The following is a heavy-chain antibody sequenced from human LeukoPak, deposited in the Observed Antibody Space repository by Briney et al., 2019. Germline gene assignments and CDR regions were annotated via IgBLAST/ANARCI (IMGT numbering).Heavy chain of an antibody. V-gene: IGHV3-21*01. Sequence: GGSLRLSCAASGFTFSSYSMNWARQAPGKGLEWVSSISSSSSYIYYADSVKGRFTISRDNAKNSLYLQMNSLRAEDTAVYYCARDLGGSSWYYRGMDVWGQGTTVTVSS. CDR1: GFTFSSYS. CDR3: ARDLGGSSWYYRGMDV. D-gene: IGHD6-13*01. J-gene: IGHJ6*02. CDR2: ISSSSSYI.